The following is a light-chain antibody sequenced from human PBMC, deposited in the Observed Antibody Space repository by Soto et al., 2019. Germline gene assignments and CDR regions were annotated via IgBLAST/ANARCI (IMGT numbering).Light chain of an antibody. Sequence: DIQMTQSPSSLSAYVGDRVTITCRASQSITKYLNWYQQKPGEAPRLLIYVASNLQSGVPSRFSGSGSGTDFTLTISSLQPEDLANYYCQHNYENPPWTFGQGTMIEIK. CDR3: QHNYENPPWT. J-gene: IGKJ1*01. V-gene: IGKV1-39*01. CDR2: VAS. CDR1: QSITKY.